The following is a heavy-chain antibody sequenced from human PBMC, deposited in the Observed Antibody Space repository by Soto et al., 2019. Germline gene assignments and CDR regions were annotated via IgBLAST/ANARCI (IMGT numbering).Heavy chain of an antibody. D-gene: IGHD3-10*01. V-gene: IGHV3-33*01. CDR2: IWNDGSNE. CDR3: VRDAADSGYAFDI. CDR1: GFTFSRDA. J-gene: IGHJ3*02. Sequence: QLVESGGGVVQPGRSLRLSCAASGFTFSRDAMHWVRQAPGKGLEWVAVIWNDGSNEYYADSVKGRAIISRDNAENTVYLQMNSLRGEDTAVYFCVRDAADSGYAFDIWGQGTMVTVSS.